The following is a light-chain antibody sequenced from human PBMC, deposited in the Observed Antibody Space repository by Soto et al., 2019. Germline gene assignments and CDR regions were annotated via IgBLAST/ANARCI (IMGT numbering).Light chain of an antibody. J-gene: IGKJ1*01. Sequence: DIQMTESPSTLSGSVGDRVTITCRASQTISSWLVWYQQKPGKAPNLLIYGASGLQNGVPSRFTGSGSGTEFSLTISGLKPEDSGTYYCQQSSITTRSFGQGTKVDI. CDR3: QQSSITTRS. V-gene: IGKV1-5*01. CDR1: QTISSW. CDR2: GAS.